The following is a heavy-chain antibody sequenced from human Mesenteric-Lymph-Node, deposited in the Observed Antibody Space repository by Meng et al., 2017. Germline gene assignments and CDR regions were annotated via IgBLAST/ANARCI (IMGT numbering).Heavy chain of an antibody. Sequence: LRLSCTVSGGSISRGNNYWSWLRQPAGKGLEWIGRMYISGSTNYSPSLKSRVTISVDTSKNQFSLKLSSVTAADTSVYYWASTWVLLYFQHWGQGTLVTVSS. CDR3: ASTWVLLYFQH. D-gene: IGHD3-10*01. V-gene: IGHV4-61*02. J-gene: IGHJ1*01. CDR1: GGSISRGNNY. CDR2: MYISGST.